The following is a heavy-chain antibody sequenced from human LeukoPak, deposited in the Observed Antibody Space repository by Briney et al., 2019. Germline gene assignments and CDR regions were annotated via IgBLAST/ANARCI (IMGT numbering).Heavy chain of an antibody. CDR2: IVVGSGNT. V-gene: IGHV1-58*02. CDR1: GFTFTSSA. Sequence: SVKVSCKAYGFTFTSSAMQWVRQARGQRLEWIGWIVVGSGNTNYAQKFQERVTITRDMSTSTAYMELSSLRSEDTAVYYCAARGYDFWSGVGPLRFDPWGQGTLVTVSS. CDR3: AARGYDFWSGVGPLRFDP. J-gene: IGHJ5*02. D-gene: IGHD3-3*01.